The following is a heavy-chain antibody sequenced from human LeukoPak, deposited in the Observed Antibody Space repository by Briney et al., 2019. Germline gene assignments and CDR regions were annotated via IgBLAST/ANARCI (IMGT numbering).Heavy chain of an antibody. CDR2: INPSGGST. Sequence: GASVKVSCKASGYTFTSYYMHWVRQAPGQGLEWMGIINPSGGSTSYAQKFQGRVTMTRDMSTSTVYMELSSLRSEDTAVYYCARDGVLRGGSCYGCYYYMDVWGKGTTVTVSS. CDR3: ARDGVLRGGSCYGCYYYMDV. D-gene: IGHD2-15*01. V-gene: IGHV1-46*01. J-gene: IGHJ6*03. CDR1: GYTFTSYY.